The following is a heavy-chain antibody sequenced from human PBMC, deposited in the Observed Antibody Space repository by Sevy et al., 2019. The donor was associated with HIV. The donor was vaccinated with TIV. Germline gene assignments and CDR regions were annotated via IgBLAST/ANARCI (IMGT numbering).Heavy chain of an antibody. D-gene: IGHD5-12*01. Sequence: GGSLRLSCGASGFTFSSYDMHWVRQAAGKGLEWVSGIGSGGDADYQGSVKGRFTISREKAKNSLYLQMKSLRAGDTAVYYCARSGGYSDYGMDVWGQGTTVTVSS. CDR2: IGSGGDA. CDR3: ARSGGYSDYGMDV. J-gene: IGHJ6*02. V-gene: IGHV3-13*01. CDR1: GFTFSSYD.